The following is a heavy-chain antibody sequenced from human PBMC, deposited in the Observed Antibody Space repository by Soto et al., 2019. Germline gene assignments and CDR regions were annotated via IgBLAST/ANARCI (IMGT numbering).Heavy chain of an antibody. V-gene: IGHV4-61*01. CDR3: ARGGGGNAKQYDY. CDR2: IFFNGTA. J-gene: IGHJ4*02. D-gene: IGHD6-19*01. CDR1: GGSLPTYSIINYY. Sequence: XIQSLTCPVSGGSLPTYSIINYYCPSIRLPPGRGLEWVGHIFFNGTATYNPSLKGRVTISVDVSRNQFSLRLTSVTAADTARYYCARGGGGNAKQYDYWGQGARVTVSA.